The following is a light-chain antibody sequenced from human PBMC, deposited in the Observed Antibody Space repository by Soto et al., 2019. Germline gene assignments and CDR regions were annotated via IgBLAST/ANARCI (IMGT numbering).Light chain of an antibody. J-gene: IGLJ2*01. Sequence: QSALTQPASVSGSPGQSITISCTGTSTNVGGYNFVSWFQHHPGKAPKLIIYDFTNRPSGVSDRFSGSKTGNTASLTISGLQAEDEADYYCRSSTTTSTHLFGGWTELSGL. CDR3: RSSTTTSTHL. CDR1: STNVGGYNF. CDR2: DFT. V-gene: IGLV2-14*03.